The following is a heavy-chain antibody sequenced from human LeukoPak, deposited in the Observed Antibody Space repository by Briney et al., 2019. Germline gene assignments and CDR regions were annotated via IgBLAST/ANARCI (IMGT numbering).Heavy chain of an antibody. Sequence: KPSETLSLTCAVYGGSFSGYYWSWIRQPPGKGLEWIGEINHSGSTNYNPSLKSRVTMSVDTSKNQFSLKLSSVTAADTAVYYCASNQYSSDWFDYWGQGTLVTVSS. CDR3: ASNQYSSDWFDY. CDR1: GGSFSGYY. J-gene: IGHJ4*02. D-gene: IGHD6-19*01. CDR2: INHSGST. V-gene: IGHV4-34*01.